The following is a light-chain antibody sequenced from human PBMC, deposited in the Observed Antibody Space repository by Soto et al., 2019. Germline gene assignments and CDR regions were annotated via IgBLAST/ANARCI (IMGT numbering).Light chain of an antibody. Sequence: EIVMTQSPATLSVSPGEGATLSCRVSQSVSSNLTWYQQKPGQAPRLLIYGASTRATGIPARFSGSGSGTEFTLTISSLQPDDFATYYCQQYNSYSPLTFGGGTKVDIK. CDR3: QQYNSYSPLT. J-gene: IGKJ4*02. CDR2: GAS. V-gene: IGKV3-15*01. CDR1: QSVSSN.